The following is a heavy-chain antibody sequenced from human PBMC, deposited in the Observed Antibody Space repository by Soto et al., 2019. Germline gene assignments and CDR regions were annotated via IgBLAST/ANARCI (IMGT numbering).Heavy chain of an antibody. CDR3: ARAGYCSGGSCFSDY. V-gene: IGHV3-53*01. CDR2: IYSGGIT. CDR1: GFTVSSNY. Sequence: GGSLRLSCAASGFTVSSNYISWVRQATGKGLEWVSVIYSGGITYYADSVKGRFTISRDNSKNTLYLQMNSLRAEDTAVYYCARAGYCSGGSCFSDYWGRGALVTVYS. D-gene: IGHD2-15*01. J-gene: IGHJ4*02.